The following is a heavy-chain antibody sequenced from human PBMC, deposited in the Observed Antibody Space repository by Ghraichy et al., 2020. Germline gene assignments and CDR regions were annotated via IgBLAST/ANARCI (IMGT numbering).Heavy chain of an antibody. CDR3: ARDRVSHYYDSSGKPEGYYYGMDV. V-gene: IGHV4-59*01. D-gene: IGHD3-22*01. CDR1: GGSISSYY. J-gene: IGHJ6*02. Sequence: SETLSLTCTVSGGSISSYYWSWIRQPPGKGLEWIGYIYYSGSTNYNPSLKSRVTISVDTSKNQFSLKLSSVTAADTAVYYCARDRVSHYYDSSGKPEGYYYGMDVWGQGTTVTVSS. CDR2: IYYSGST.